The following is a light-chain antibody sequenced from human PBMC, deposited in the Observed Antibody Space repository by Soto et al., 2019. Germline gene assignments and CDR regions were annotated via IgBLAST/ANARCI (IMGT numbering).Light chain of an antibody. J-gene: IGKJ5*01. CDR2: DAS. CDR3: QQRSNWPSIT. V-gene: IGKV3-11*01. CDR1: QSVSSY. Sequence: EIVLTQSPATLALSPGERATLSCRASQSVSSYLAWYQQKPGQAPRLLISDASNRATGIPVRFSGSGFGTDFTLTISSLEAEDSAVYYCQQRSNWPSITFGQGT.